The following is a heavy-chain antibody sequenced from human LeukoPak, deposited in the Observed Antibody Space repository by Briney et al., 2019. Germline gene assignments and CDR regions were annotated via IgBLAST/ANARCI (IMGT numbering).Heavy chain of an antibody. D-gene: IGHD3-10*01. J-gene: IGHJ6*03. Sequence: PGGSLRLSCAASGFTVSSNYMSWVRQAPGKGLEWVSVIYSGGSTYYADSVKGRFTISRDNSKNTLYLQMNSLRAEDTAVYYCARAPSFPGVYYYYYMDVWGKGTTVTISS. CDR1: GFTVSSNY. CDR2: IYSGGST. V-gene: IGHV3-53*01. CDR3: ARAPSFPGVYYYYYMDV.